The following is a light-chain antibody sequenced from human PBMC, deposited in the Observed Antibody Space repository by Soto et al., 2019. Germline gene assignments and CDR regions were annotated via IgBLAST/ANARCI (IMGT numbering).Light chain of an antibody. CDR2: DAS. CDR1: QSVSSY. Sequence: EIVLTQSPATLSLSPGERATLSCRASQSVSSYLAWYQQKPGQAPRLLIYDASNRATGIPARFSGSGSGTDFTLTISSPEPEDFAVYYWQQRSNWPPITFGKGTRLEI. J-gene: IGKJ5*01. CDR3: QQRSNWPPIT. V-gene: IGKV3-11*01.